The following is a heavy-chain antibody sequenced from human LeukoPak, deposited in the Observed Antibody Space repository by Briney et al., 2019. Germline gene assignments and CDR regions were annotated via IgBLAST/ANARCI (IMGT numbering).Heavy chain of an antibody. V-gene: IGHV3-11*03. J-gene: IGHJ2*01. CDR3: ARTNWGVWYFDL. D-gene: IGHD7-27*01. CDR2: ISSSSSST. CDR1: GFTSRDYY. Sequence: GGSLRLSCAASGFTSRDYYMSWLRQAPGRGLEWVSYISSSSSSTNYAESVKGRFTISRDNAKNSLYLQMNSLRAEDTAVYYCARTNWGVWYFDLWGRGTLVTVSS.